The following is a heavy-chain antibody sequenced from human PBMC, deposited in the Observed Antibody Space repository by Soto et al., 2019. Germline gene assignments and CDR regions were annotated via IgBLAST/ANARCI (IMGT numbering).Heavy chain of an antibody. V-gene: IGHV3-30*18. Sequence: GSLRLSCAASGFTFSKAWMHWVRQAPGKGLEWVAVIAYDGSNKYYADSVKGRFTISRDNSKNTLYLQMNSLRAEDTAVYYCAKDKGRSLAGGMDVWGQGTTVTVSS. CDR1: GFTFSKAW. J-gene: IGHJ6*02. D-gene: IGHD6-19*01. CDR3: AKDKGRSLAGGMDV. CDR2: IAYDGSNK.